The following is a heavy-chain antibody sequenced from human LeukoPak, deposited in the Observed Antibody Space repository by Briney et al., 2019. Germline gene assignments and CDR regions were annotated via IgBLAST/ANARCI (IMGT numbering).Heavy chain of an antibody. CDR2: ISSNGGST. V-gene: IGHV3-64*01. Sequence: GGSLRLSCAASGFTFSSYAMHWVRQAPGKGLEYVSAISSNGGSTYYANSVKGRFTISRDNSKNTLYLQMGSLRAEDMAVYYCARDDRDAEGFYYMDVWGKGTTVTVSS. J-gene: IGHJ6*03. D-gene: IGHD2-8*01. CDR3: ARDDRDAEGFYYMDV. CDR1: GFTFSSYA.